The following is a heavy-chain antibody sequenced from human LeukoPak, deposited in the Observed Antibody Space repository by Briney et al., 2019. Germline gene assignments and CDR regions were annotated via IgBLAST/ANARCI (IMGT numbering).Heavy chain of an antibody. V-gene: IGHV3-23*01. CDR2: ISSRGGST. J-gene: IGHJ6*02. D-gene: IGHD3-10*01. CDR3: VRGGLSFYYYAMDV. Sequence: PGGSLRLSCAASGFTFSNYAMSWVRQAPGKGLEWVSVISSRGGSTHYADSVKGRFTISRDNSKNTLYLQMNSLRAEDTAVYYGVRGGLSFYYYAMDVWGQGTTVTVSS. CDR1: GFTFSNYA.